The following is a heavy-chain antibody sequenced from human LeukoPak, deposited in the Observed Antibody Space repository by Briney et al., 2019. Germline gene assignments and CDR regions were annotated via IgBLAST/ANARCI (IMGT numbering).Heavy chain of an antibody. V-gene: IGHV3-30*02. CDR1: GFTFSSYG. CDR2: IRYDGSNK. CDR3: AKVGVRGVRYFDPNWFDP. J-gene: IGHJ5*02. Sequence: GGSLRLPCAASGFTFSSYGMHWVRQAPGKGLEWVAFIRYDGSNKYYADSVKGRFTISRDNSKNTLYLQMNSLRAEDTAVYYCAKVGVRGVRYFDPNWFDPWGQGTLVTVSS. D-gene: IGHD3-9*01.